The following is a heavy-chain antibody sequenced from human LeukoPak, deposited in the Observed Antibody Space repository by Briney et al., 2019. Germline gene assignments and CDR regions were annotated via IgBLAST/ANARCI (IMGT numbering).Heavy chain of an antibody. D-gene: IGHD2-2*01. CDR2: IYYGGNT. Sequence: SETLSLTCTVSGGSISSYYWSWIRQPPGKGLEWIGYIYYGGNTNYNPSLKSRVTISIDTSNNQFSLKLTSVTAADTAVYYCARTPITPAGMLANWGQGTLVT. CDR3: ARTPITPAGMLAN. J-gene: IGHJ4*02. CDR1: GGSISSYY. V-gene: IGHV4-59*08.